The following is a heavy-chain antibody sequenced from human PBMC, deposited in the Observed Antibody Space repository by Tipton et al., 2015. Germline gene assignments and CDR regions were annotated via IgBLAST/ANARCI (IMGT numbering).Heavy chain of an antibody. Sequence: GSLRLSCAASGFAFDFYAMTWVRQAPGKGLEWVSGISGSGSKIYYSDSVKGRFTISRDNSNDTLFLYMDNLKVDDTAVYYCARDRRDTQDSYYAFWSGLEDWGQGSLVTVSS. J-gene: IGHJ4*02. CDR2: ISGSGSKI. V-gene: IGHV3-23*01. CDR3: ARDRRDTQDSYYAFWSGLED. D-gene: IGHD3-3*01. CDR1: GFAFDFYA.